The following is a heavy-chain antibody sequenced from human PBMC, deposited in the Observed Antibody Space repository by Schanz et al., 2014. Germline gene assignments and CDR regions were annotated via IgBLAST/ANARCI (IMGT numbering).Heavy chain of an antibody. CDR2: IGVDGTTT. Sequence: EVQLVESGGGLVQPGGSLRLSCLASGFAFSSYGMNWLRQAPGKGLEWVSVIGVDGTTTYYADSVTGRFTISRDNSKNTLYLQMNSLRAEDTAVYYCAKGRFGELSAFDIWGQGTMVTVSS. CDR3: AKGRFGELSAFDI. V-gene: IGHV3-23*04. J-gene: IGHJ3*02. CDR1: GFAFSSYG. D-gene: IGHD3-10*01.